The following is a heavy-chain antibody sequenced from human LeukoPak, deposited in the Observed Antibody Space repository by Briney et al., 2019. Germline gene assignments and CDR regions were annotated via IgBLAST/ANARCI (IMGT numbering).Heavy chain of an antibody. CDR3: ARGLSIAAAGDAFDI. J-gene: IGHJ3*02. CDR2: IYSGGST. Sequence: PGGSLRLSCAASGLTVSSNYMSWVRQAPGKGLEWVSVIYSGGSTYYADSVKGRFTISRDNSKNTLYLQMNSLRAEDTALYYCARGLSIAAAGDAFDIWGQGTMVTVSS. CDR1: GLTVSSNY. D-gene: IGHD6-13*01. V-gene: IGHV3-53*01.